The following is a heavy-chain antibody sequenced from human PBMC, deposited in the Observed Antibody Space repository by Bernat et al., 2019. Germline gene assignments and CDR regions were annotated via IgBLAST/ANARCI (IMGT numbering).Heavy chain of an antibody. Sequence: EVQLVQSGAEVKKPGESLRISCKGSGYSFTNYWISWVRQMPGKGLEWMVRIDPSDSNTNYSPSFQGHVTISVDKSSTTAYLQWSSLKASDTATYYCARRGILAIGTLIDPWGQGTLVTVSS. CDR1: GYSFTNYW. CDR3: ARRGILAIGTLIDP. CDR2: IDPSDSNT. V-gene: IGHV5-10-1*03. D-gene: IGHD6-13*01. J-gene: IGHJ5*02.